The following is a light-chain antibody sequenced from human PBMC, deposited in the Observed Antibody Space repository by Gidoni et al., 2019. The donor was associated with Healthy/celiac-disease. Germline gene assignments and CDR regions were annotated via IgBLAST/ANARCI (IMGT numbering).Light chain of an antibody. Sequence: DIQLTQSPSFLSASVGDRVTITCRASQGISSYLAWYQQKPGKAPTLLIYAASTLQSGFPSRFSGSGSGTEFTLTISSLQPEDFATYYCQQLNSYPLTFGGGTKVEIK. CDR2: AAS. CDR1: QGISSY. CDR3: QQLNSYPLT. J-gene: IGKJ4*01. V-gene: IGKV1-9*01.